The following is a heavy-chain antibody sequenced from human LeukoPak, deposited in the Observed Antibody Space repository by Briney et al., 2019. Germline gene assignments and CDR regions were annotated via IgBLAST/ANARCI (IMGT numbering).Heavy chain of an antibody. CDR3: TEGRGI. D-gene: IGHD3-10*01. CDR2: IYTSGST. CDR1: GGSISSGSYD. V-gene: IGHV4-61*09. Sequence: SETLSLTCTVSGGSISSGSYDWCWIRQPAGKGLEWIGHIYTSGSTDYNSSLKSRFTISVAASKNQFSLKLTSVTAADTAIYYCTEGRGIWGQGTLVTVSS. J-gene: IGHJ4*02.